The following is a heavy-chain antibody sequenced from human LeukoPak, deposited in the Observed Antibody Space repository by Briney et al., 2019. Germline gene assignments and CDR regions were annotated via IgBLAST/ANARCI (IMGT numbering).Heavy chain of an antibody. CDR2: ISSSSTI. CDR3: AREPLDY. J-gene: IGHJ4*02. CDR1: GFTFSSYS. V-gene: IGHV3-48*04. Sequence: SGGSLRLSCAASGFTFSSYSMNWVRQAPGKGLEWVSYISSSSTIYYADSVKGRFTISRDNAKNSLYLQMNSLRAEDTAVYYCAREPLDYWGQGTLVTVSS.